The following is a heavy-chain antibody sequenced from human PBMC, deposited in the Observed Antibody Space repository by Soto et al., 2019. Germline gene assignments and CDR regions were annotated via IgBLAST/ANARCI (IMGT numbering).Heavy chain of an antibody. Sequence: GASVKVSCKASGYTFSNYGISWVRQGPGQGLEWMGWISGYNGNTHYEEKVQDRIKMTTDTSTSTTYLELRSLRSDDTAVYFCARDPGFGFGYSYAFAMDVWGQGTTVT. V-gene: IGHV1-18*01. CDR3: ARDPGFGFGYSYAFAMDV. CDR2: ISGYNGNT. J-gene: IGHJ6*02. D-gene: IGHD5-18*01. CDR1: GYTFSNYG.